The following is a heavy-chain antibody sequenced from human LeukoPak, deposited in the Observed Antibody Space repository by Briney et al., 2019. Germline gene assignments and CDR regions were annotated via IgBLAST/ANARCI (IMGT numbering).Heavy chain of an antibody. V-gene: IGHV4-61*02. CDR3: ARACPFCYYDFDL. Sequence: PSETLSLTCTVSGGSISSGSYYWSWIRQPAGKGLEWIGRIYASGSTNYNPSLKSRVTISVDTSKNQFSLKLSSVTAADTAVYYCARACPFCYYDFDLWGRGTLVTVSS. CDR2: IYASGST. CDR1: GGSISSGSYY. J-gene: IGHJ2*01. D-gene: IGHD3-22*01.